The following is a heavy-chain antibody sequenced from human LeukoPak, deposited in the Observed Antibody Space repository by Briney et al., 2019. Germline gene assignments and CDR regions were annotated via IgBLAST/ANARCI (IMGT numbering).Heavy chain of an antibody. D-gene: IGHD2-15*01. CDR2: IYYSGST. Sequence: SETLSLTCTVSGGSISSGGYYWSWIRQHPGKGLEWIGYIYYSGSTYCNPSLKSRVTISVDTSKNQFSLKLSSVTAADTAVYYCARDSSGSSYDYWGQGTLVTVSS. CDR3: ARDSSGSSYDY. V-gene: IGHV4-31*03. J-gene: IGHJ4*02. CDR1: GGSISSGGYY.